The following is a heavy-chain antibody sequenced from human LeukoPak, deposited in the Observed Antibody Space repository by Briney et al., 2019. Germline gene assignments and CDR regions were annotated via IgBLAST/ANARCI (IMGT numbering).Heavy chain of an antibody. Sequence: GGSLTLSCAASGFIFNNYWMNWVRQAPGKGLEWVASIKEDGREKLYVESLEGRLTIARDNAKESLHLQMRNLRVEDTAVYYCTRALGHSVLAFDVWGQGTVVIVS. CDR1: GFIFNNYW. J-gene: IGHJ3*01. V-gene: IGHV3-7*03. CDR3: TRALGHSVLAFDV. CDR2: IKEDGREK. D-gene: IGHD3-16*01.